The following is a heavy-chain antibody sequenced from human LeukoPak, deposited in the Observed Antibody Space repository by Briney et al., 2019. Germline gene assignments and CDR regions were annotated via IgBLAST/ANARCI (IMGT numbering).Heavy chain of an antibody. Sequence: PGGALRLSCASSGFTFISYAMSSVRHAPGNGLEGVSAISGSCGSTYYADSVKGRFTISRDNSKNTLYLQMDRLRAEDTAVYYVRFWSGSDDAFDIWGQGTMVTVSS. CDR3: RFWSGSDDAFDI. CDR2: ISGSCGST. D-gene: IGHD3-3*01. J-gene: IGHJ3*02. CDR1: GFTFISYA. V-gene: IGHV3-23*01.